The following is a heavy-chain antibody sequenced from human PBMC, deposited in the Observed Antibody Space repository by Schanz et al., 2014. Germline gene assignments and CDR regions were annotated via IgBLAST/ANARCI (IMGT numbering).Heavy chain of an antibody. CDR1: GFTFTDSY. D-gene: IGHD3-10*01. CDR3: ARDPNYYGSGSFSLDY. V-gene: IGHV3-23*04. J-gene: IGHJ4*02. CDR2: IGGSGGST. Sequence: VQLVESGGGLVKPGGSLRLSCAASGFTFTDSYMSWVRQAPGKGLEWVSGIGGSGGSTDYADSVKGRFTISRDNSKNTVHLQMNSLRAEDTAVYYCARDPNYYGSGSFSLDYWGQGTLVTVSS.